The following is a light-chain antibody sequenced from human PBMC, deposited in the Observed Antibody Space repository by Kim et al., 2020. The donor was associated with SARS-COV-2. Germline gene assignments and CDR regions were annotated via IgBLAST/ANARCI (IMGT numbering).Light chain of an antibody. CDR3: FSYAGSWV. CDR1: SSDVGSYNL. J-gene: IGLJ3*02. Sequence: SPGQSITISCTGTSSDVGSYNLVSWYQQHPGKAPKLMIYEGSKRPSGVSNRFSGSKSGNTASLTISGLQAEDEADYYCFSYAGSWVFGGGTQLTVL. CDR2: EGS. V-gene: IGLV2-23*01.